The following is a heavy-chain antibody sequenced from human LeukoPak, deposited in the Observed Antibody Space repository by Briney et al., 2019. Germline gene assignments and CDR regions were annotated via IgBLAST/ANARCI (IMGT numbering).Heavy chain of an antibody. CDR1: GFIFSSYS. D-gene: IGHD3-22*01. Sequence: PGGSLRLSCAASGFIFSSYSMNWVRQASGKGLEWVGRIRSKANSYATAYAASVKGRFTISRDDSKNTVYLQMNSLKTEDTAVYYCTRHLDYYDSSGHYEDVWYFDYWGQGTLVTVSS. CDR3: TRHLDYYDSSGHYEDVWYFDY. CDR2: IRSKANSYAT. V-gene: IGHV3-73*01. J-gene: IGHJ4*02.